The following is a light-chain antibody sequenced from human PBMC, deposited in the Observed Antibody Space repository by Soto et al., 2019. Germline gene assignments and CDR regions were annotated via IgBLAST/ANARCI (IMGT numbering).Light chain of an antibody. CDR1: QSVLYSSNNKNX. V-gene: IGKV4-1*01. CDR2: WAS. J-gene: IGKJ4*01. Sequence: DIVXXQSPDSLAVSLGERATINCKSSQSVLYSSNNKNXXAWYQQKPGQPPKLLIYWASTRESGVPDRFSGSGSGTDFTLTISSLQAEDVAVYYCQLYYSTPALTFGGGTKVEIK. CDR3: QLYYSTPALT.